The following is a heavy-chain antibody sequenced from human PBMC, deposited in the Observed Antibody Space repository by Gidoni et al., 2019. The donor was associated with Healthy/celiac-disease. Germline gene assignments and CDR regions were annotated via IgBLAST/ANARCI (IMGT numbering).Heavy chain of an antibody. V-gene: IGHV3-66*01. CDR1: GLPVSSNY. CDR2: IDSGGST. CDR3: ARGGYSSNYYFDY. J-gene: IGHJ4*02. Sequence: EVQLVESGGGLVQPGGSLRLSCSASGLPVSSNYMSWVRQPPGKGLEWVSVIDSGGSTYYADSVKGRFTISRDNSKNTLYLQMNSLRAEETAVYYCARGGYSSNYYFDYWGQGTLVTVSS. D-gene: IGHD6-13*01.